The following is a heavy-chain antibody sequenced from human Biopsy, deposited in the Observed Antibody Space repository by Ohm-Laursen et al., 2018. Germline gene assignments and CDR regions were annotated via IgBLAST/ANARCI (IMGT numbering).Heavy chain of an antibody. CDR2: VSYSGNT. D-gene: IGHD3-22*01. Sequence: GTLSLTCTVSGVSTSSYFWSWIRQPLGKGLEWIGYVSYSGNTKYNPSLKSRVITSEDTAKHQFSLKLSSVTAADTAMYYCAAYYYDSSGYFYAFHYWGQGTLVTVSS. V-gene: IGHV4-59*08. J-gene: IGHJ4*02. CDR3: AAYYYDSSGYFYAFHY. CDR1: GVSTSSYF.